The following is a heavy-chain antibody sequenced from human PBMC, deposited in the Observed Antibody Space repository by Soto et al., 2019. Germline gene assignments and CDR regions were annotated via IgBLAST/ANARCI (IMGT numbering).Heavy chain of an antibody. CDR2: ISSGSSTI. J-gene: IGHJ6*03. CDR1: GFTFSSYS. CDR3: ARRPAVTIIRSYYYYMDV. D-gene: IGHD4-17*01. Sequence: GGSLRLSCAASGFTFSSYSMNWVRQAPGKGLEWVSYISSGSSTIYYADSVKGRFTISRDNAKNSLYLQMNSLRAEDTAVYYCARRPAVTIIRSYYYYMDVWGKGTTVTVSS. V-gene: IGHV3-48*01.